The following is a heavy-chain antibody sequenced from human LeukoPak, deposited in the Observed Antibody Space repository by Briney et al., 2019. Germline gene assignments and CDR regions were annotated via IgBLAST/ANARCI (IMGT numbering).Heavy chain of an antibody. CDR3: ARVGPYDSSGYYPYYYYGMDV. J-gene: IGHJ6*02. CDR2: IIPIFGTA. Sequence: GGSLRLSCAASGFTFSSYAISWVRQAPGQGLEWMGGIIPIFGTANYAQKFQGRVTITADESTSTAYMELSSLRSEDTAVYYCARVGPYDSSGYYPYYYYGMDVWGQGTTVTVSS. CDR1: GFTFSSYA. V-gene: IGHV1-69*01. D-gene: IGHD3-22*01.